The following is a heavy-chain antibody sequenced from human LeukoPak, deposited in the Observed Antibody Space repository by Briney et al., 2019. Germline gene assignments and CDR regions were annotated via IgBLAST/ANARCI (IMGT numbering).Heavy chain of an antibody. CDR3: ARWAPLRGSNGMDV. D-gene: IGHD4-17*01. CDR1: GFTFSSYD. V-gene: IGHV3-13*01. CDR2: IGTAGDT. Sequence: GGSLRLSCAASGFTFSSYDMHWVRQATGKGLEWVSAIGTAGDTYYPGSVKGRFTISRENAKNSLYLQVNSLRAGDTAVYYCARWAPLRGSNGMDVWGQGTTVTVSS. J-gene: IGHJ6*02.